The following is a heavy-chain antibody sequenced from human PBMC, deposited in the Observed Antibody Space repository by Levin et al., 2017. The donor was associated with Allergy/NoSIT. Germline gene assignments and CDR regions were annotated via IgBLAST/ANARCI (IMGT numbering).Heavy chain of an antibody. CDR2: FYHSGNT. J-gene: IGHJ6*02. V-gene: IGHV4-59*08. CDR1: GGSIGTYY. Sequence: SQTLSLTCTVSGGSIGTYYWNWLRQTPGKGLEWIGYFYHSGNTNYNPSLKSRVTISVDRSQHQISLDLKSVTAADTAVYYGERTIGIEVTGSYTYYGMDVWGPGTTVTVSS. D-gene: IGHD3-10*01. CDR3: ERTIGIEVTGSYTYYGMDV.